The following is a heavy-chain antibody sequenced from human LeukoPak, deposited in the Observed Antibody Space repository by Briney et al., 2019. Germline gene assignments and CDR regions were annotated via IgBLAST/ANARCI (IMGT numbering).Heavy chain of an antibody. CDR2: ISSGGSTI. CDR1: GFTISSYD. V-gene: IGHV3-48*03. CDR3: ARAWWGEGHFDY. D-gene: IGHD2-8*02. J-gene: IGHJ4*02. Sequence: AESLTLTCAASGFTISSYDMNWVRQAPGRGLEWVSYISSGGSTIYYADSVRGRFTISRDNAKNSLYLQMNRLRAEDTAVYYGARAWWGEGHFDYWGQGTLVTVSS.